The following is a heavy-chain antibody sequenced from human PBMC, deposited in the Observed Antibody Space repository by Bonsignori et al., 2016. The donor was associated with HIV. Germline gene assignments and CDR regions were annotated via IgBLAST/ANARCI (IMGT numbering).Heavy chain of an antibody. J-gene: IGHJ6*03. D-gene: IGHD3-3*01. CDR3: AREGCYDFWSAEGSECYYYMDV. CDR2: ISAYNGNT. V-gene: IGHV1-18*01. Sequence: WVRQAPGQGLEWMGWISAYNGNTNYAQKLQGRVTMTTDTSTSTAYMELRSLRSDDTAVYYCAREGCYDFWSAEGSECYYYMDVWGKGTTVTVSS.